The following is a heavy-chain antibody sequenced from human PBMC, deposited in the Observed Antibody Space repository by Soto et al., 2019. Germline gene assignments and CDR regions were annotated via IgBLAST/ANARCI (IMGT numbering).Heavy chain of an antibody. Sequence: QVQLHQWGAGLLKPSETLSLTCAVYGGSFSGYYWSWIRQPPGKGLVWIGEINNSGSTNYNPSLKSEVTISVPTSKNQFSLKLSSVTAADTAVSYCAGGGGSYRHSVEFDYWVQGTLVTVSS. CDR3: AGGGGSYRHSVEFDY. CDR2: INNSGST. D-gene: IGHD1-26*01. J-gene: IGHJ4*02. V-gene: IGHV4-34*01. CDR1: GGSFSGYY.